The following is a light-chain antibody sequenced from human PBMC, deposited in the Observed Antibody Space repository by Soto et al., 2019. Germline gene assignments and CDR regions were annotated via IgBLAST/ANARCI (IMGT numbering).Light chain of an antibody. V-gene: IGLV2-14*01. CDR3: SSYTSSSTRV. Sequence: QSALTQPASVSGSPGQSITISCTGTSSDVGGYNYVSWYQQHPGKAPKLMIYEVSNRPSGVSNRFSGSKSGNTASLTISGLQAEGEADYYCSSYTSSSTRVFGGGTKQTVL. CDR1: SSDVGGYNY. CDR2: EVS. J-gene: IGLJ3*02.